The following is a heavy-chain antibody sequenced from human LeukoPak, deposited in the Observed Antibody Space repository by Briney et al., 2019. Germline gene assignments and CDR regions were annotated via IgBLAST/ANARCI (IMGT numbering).Heavy chain of an antibody. CDR3: ARGVSLITMVRGVMYYYYYGMDV. CDR2: INHSGST. J-gene: IGHJ6*02. D-gene: IGHD3-10*01. CDR1: GGSSSGYY. V-gene: IGHV4-34*01. Sequence: SETLSLTCAVYGGSSSGYYWSWIRQPPGKGLEWIGEINHSGSTNYNPSLKSRVTISVDTSKNQFSLKLSSVNAADTAVYYCARGVSLITMVRGVMYYYYYGMDVWGQGTTVTVSS.